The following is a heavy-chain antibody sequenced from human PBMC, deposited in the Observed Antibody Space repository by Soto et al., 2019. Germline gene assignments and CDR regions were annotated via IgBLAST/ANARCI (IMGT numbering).Heavy chain of an antibody. Sequence: SETLSLTCTVSGISVSTSDYYWGWVRQPPGKGLDWIGNIYYSGSTLHNPSLRSRVTLSVDTSKNQFSLRLNSVTAADTAVYFCAGFVVPASRNSDFDYWGQGTLVTVSS. V-gene: IGHV4-39*01. CDR3: AGFVVPASRNSDFDY. CDR1: GISVSTSDYY. CDR2: IYYSGST. J-gene: IGHJ4*02. D-gene: IGHD2-15*01.